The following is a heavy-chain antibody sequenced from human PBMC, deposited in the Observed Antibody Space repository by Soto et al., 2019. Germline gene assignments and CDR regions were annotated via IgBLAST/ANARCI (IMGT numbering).Heavy chain of an antibody. V-gene: IGHV3-33*01. J-gene: IGHJ3*02. Sequence: QVQLVESGGGVVQPGRSLRLSCAASGFTFSSYGMHWVRQAPGKGLEWVAVIWYDGSNKYYADSVKGRFTISRDNSKNTLYLQMNSLRAEDTAVYYCARMSGYGDYLDAFDIWGQGTMVTVSS. CDR2: IWYDGSNK. D-gene: IGHD4-17*01. CDR3: ARMSGYGDYLDAFDI. CDR1: GFTFSSYG.